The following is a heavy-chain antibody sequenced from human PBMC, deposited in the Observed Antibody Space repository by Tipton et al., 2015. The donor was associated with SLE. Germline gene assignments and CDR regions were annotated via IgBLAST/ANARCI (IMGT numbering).Heavy chain of an antibody. Sequence: SLRLSCAASGFTFSNYAMSWVRPAPGKGLEWVSAITGSGDRTYYTDSVKGRFTISRDNSKNSLYLQMNGLRAEDTAVYYCAKSPVDFWNGYSTWGQGTLVAVSS. D-gene: IGHD3-3*01. V-gene: IGHV3-23*01. CDR1: GFTFSNYA. CDR2: ITGSGDRT. J-gene: IGHJ4*02. CDR3: AKSPVDFWNGYST.